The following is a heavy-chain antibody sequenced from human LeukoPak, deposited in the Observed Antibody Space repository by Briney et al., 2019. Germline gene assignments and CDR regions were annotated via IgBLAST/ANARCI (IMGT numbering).Heavy chain of an antibody. D-gene: IGHD6-19*01. V-gene: IGHV4-61*02. CDR2: IYTSGST. Sequence: PSETLSLTCTVPGGSISSGSYYWSWIRQPAGKGLEWIGRIYTSGSTNYNPSLKSRVTISVDTSKNQFSLKLSSVTAADTAVYYCARSVTSGWQLRPDYWGQGTLVTVSS. J-gene: IGHJ4*02. CDR1: GGSISSGSYY. CDR3: ARSVTSGWQLRPDY.